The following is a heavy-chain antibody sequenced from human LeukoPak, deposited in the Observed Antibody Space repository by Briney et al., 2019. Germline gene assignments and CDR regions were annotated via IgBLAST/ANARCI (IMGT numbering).Heavy chain of an antibody. CDR3: TRENYVPDS. CDR1: GYTFSPYW. CDR2: ISNGGSAT. J-gene: IGHJ4*02. Sequence: GGSLRLSCVASGYTFSPYWMSWVRQAPGKGLEWVASISNGGSATYYVDSVRGRFTISRDDAKNSLFLQMNGLRADDTAVYYCTRENYVPDSWGQGTLVTVSS. D-gene: IGHD3-10*02. V-gene: IGHV3-7*03.